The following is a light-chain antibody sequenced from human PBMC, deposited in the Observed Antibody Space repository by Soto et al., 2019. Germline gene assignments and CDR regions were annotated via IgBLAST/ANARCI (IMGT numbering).Light chain of an antibody. Sequence: QSALTQPASVSGSPGQSITISCTGTGSDVGGYNYVSWYQQHPGKAPILMIYDVSNRPSGVSNRFSGSKSGNTASLTISGLQAEDEADYYCSSYTSSSSGDVFGTWTKVTVL. CDR2: DVS. V-gene: IGLV2-14*01. J-gene: IGLJ1*01. CDR1: GSDVGGYNY. CDR3: SSYTSSSSGDV.